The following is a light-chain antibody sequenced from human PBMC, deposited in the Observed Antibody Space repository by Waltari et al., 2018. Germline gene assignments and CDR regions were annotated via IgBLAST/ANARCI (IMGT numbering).Light chain of an antibody. V-gene: IGKV3-11*01. Sequence: DIVLTQSPATLSLSPGERATLSCRASQSVSSYLACYQQKPGQAPRLLIYYASNRATGIPARFSGGGSGTDFTLTISSLEPEDVAVYYCQQRSNWPLTFGPGTKVDIK. CDR1: QSVSSY. CDR2: YAS. CDR3: QQRSNWPLT. J-gene: IGKJ3*01.